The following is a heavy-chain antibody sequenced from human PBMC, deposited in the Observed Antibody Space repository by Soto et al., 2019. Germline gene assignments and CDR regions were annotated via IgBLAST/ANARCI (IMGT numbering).Heavy chain of an antibody. J-gene: IGHJ6*02. CDR1: EDSVSSNSAA. V-gene: IGHV6-1*01. Sequence: SQTLSLTCAISEDSVSSNSAAWNWIGQSPSRGLEWLGRTYYRSKWYNDYAVSVKSRITINPDTSKNQFSLQLNSVTPEDTAVYYCAREGATLMDVWGQGTTVTVSS. CDR3: AREGATLMDV. CDR2: TYYRSKWYN. D-gene: IGHD1-26*01.